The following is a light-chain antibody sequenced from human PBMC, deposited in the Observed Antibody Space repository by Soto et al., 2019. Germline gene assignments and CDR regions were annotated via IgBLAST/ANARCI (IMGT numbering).Light chain of an antibody. CDR1: HSVTGNF. CDR2: GIS. J-gene: IGKJ5*01. Sequence: EIVLTQSPGTLSLSPGERATLSCRASHSVTGNFFAWHQQRPGQAPRLLIYGISSRATGIPDRFSGSGSGTDFTLTISRLEPEDFAVYHCQQYGTSPITFGQGTRLEIK. V-gene: IGKV3-20*01. CDR3: QQYGTSPIT.